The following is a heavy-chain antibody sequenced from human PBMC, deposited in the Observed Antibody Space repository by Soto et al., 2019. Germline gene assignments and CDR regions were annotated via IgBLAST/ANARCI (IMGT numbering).Heavy chain of an antibody. CDR2: IGFRSVST. V-gene: IGHV3-23*01. CDR1: GFTNYNYA. D-gene: IGHD6-19*01. J-gene: IGHJ4*02. CDR3: ARDRVAGTRTFDC. Sequence: GGSLRLSCAASGFTNYNYAMSWVRQAPGKGPEWVSAIGFRSVSTYYTDSVKGRFTISRDNSKNTLYLQMNSLRAEDTALYYCARDRVAGTRTFDCWGQGTLVTVSS.